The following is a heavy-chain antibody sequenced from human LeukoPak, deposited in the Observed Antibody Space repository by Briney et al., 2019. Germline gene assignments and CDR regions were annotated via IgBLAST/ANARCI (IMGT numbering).Heavy chain of an antibody. Sequence: GVSVKVSCKASGGTFSSYAISWVRQAPGQGLEWMGRIIPILGIANYAQKFQGRVTITADKSTSTAYMELSSLRSEDTAVYYCAAIWFGEFRALDYWGQGTLVTVSS. V-gene: IGHV1-69*04. CDR3: AAIWFGEFRALDY. D-gene: IGHD3-10*01. CDR1: GGTFSSYA. J-gene: IGHJ4*02. CDR2: IIPILGIA.